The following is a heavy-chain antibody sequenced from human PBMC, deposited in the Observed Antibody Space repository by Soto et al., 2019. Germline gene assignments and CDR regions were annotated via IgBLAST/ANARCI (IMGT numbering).Heavy chain of an antibody. CDR3: ARNSGTSWFDP. J-gene: IGHJ5*02. Sequence: EVQLLESGGGLVQPGGSLRLSCAASGFTFSSYAMNWVRQAPGKGLEWVSTIRGSGGNTYYTDSVKGRFTISRDNSKNTLYLQMNSRRAEDAAVYYCARNSGTSWFDPWGRGTLVIVSS. CDR1: GFTFSSYA. CDR2: IRGSGGNT. V-gene: IGHV3-23*01. D-gene: IGHD6-19*01.